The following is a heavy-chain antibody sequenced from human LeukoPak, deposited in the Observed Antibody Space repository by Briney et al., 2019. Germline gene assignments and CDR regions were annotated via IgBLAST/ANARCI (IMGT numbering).Heavy chain of an antibody. CDR1: GFTFSSYS. J-gene: IGHJ3*02. CDR3: ARDGMVRGVIIWDAFDI. CDR2: INSSSSTI. Sequence: PGGSLRLSCAASGFTFSSYSMNWVRQAPGKGLEWVSYINSSSSTIYYADSVKGRFTISRDNAKNSLYLQMNSLSDEDTAVYYCARDGMVRGVIIWDAFDIWGQGTMVTVSS. V-gene: IGHV3-48*02. D-gene: IGHD3-10*01.